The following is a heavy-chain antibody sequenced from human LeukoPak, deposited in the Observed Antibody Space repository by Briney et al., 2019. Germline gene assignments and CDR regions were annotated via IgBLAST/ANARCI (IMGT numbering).Heavy chain of an antibody. CDR2: IRYDGSNK. V-gene: IGHV3-30*02. Sequence: PGGSLRLSCAASGFTFSSYGMHWVRQAPGKGLEWVAFIRYDGSNKYYADSVEGRFTISRDNSKNTLYLQMNSLRAEDTAVYYCAKDRYCSSTSCYPYYYYYYMDVWGKGTTVTVSS. CDR3: AKDRYCSSTSCYPYYYYYYMDV. J-gene: IGHJ6*03. D-gene: IGHD2-2*01. CDR1: GFTFSSYG.